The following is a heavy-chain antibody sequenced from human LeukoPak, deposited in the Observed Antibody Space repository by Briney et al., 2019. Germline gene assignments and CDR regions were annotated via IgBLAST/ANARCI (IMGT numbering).Heavy chain of an antibody. V-gene: IGHV4-59*01. D-gene: IGHD3-22*01. CDR2: IYYSGNN. CDR3: ARHTDYYDSSGYVYWYFDL. J-gene: IGHJ2*01. CDR1: GGSISSYY. Sequence: SETLSLTCTGSGGSISSYYWSWIRQPPGKGLEWIGYIYYSGNNKYNPSLKSRVTISVDSSKNQFSLKLSSVTAADTAVYYCARHTDYYDSSGYVYWYFDLWGRGTLVTVSS.